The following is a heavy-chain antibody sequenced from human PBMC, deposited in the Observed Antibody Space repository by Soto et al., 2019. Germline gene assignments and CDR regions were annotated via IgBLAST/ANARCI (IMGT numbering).Heavy chain of an antibody. J-gene: IGHJ3*02. V-gene: IGHV4-31*03. D-gene: IGHD3-22*01. CDR3: ARGLISGYYLYDAFDI. CDR1: GASMSRAGHH. CDR2: IYYSGST. Sequence: LNCTVPGASMSRAGHHWSWIRQHLGKGLEWIGYIYYSGSTYYNPSLKSRVTISVDTSKNQFSLKLSSVTAVDTAVYYCARGLISGYYLYDAFDIWGQGTMVTVS.